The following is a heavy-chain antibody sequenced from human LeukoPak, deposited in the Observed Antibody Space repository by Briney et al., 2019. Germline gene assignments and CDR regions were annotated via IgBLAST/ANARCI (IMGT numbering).Heavy chain of an antibody. CDR2: ISGSGGST. CDR1: GFTFSSYA. Sequence: GGSLRLSCAASGFTFSSYAMSWVRQAPGKGLEWVSAISGSGGSTYYADSVMGRFTISRDNSENTLYLQMNSLRAEDTAVYFCAKDPEGFGELSQYGMDVWGQGTTVTVSS. CDR3: AKDPEGFGELSQYGMDV. V-gene: IGHV3-23*01. D-gene: IGHD3-10*01. J-gene: IGHJ6*02.